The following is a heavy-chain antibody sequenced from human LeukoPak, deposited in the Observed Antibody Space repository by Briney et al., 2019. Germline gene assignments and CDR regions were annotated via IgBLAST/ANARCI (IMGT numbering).Heavy chain of an antibody. V-gene: IGHV4-38-2*02. J-gene: IGHJ4*02. CDR2: IYHSGRT. CDR3: ARDEYYFDY. CDR1: GYSISSGYY. Sequence: SETLSLTCTVSGYSISSGYYWGWIRQPPGKGLEWIGIIYHSGRTNYNPSLKSRVTMSLDTSKNQISLKLSAVTAADTAVYYCARDEYYFDYWGQGTLVTVSS.